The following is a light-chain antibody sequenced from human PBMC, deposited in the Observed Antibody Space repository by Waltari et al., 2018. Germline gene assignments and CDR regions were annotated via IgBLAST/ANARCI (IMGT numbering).Light chain of an antibody. V-gene: IGKV1-33*01. J-gene: IGKJ1*01. CDR3: QQYDNLPRT. CDR1: QDISNY. CDR2: DAS. Sequence: DIQMTQSPSSLSASVGDRVTITCQASQDISNYLNWYQQKPGKAPKLLIYDASNLETGVPSRFSGSGSRTDFTFTISSLQPEDIATYYCQQYDNLPRTFGQGTKVEIK.